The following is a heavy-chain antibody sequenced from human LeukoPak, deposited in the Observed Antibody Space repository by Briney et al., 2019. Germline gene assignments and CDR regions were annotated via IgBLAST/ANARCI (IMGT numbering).Heavy chain of an antibody. V-gene: IGHV5-51*01. CDR3: PRHSGPPIAAAGLNWFDP. J-gene: IGHJ5*02. Sequence: GESLKISCKGSGYSFTSYWIGWVRQMHGKGLEWMGIIYPGDSDARYSPSSQGQITISADKSISTAYLQWSSLKASDTAMYYCPRHSGPPIAAAGLNWFDPWGQGTQVTVSS. CDR2: IYPGDSDA. D-gene: IGHD6-13*01. CDR1: GYSFTSYW.